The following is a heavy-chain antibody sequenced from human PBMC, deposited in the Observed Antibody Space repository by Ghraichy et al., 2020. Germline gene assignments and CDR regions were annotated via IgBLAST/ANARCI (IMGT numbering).Heavy chain of an antibody. V-gene: IGHV3-74*01. CDR3: AKGGYSHAMDV. CDR1: GFTLRASW. CDR2: VDNYGSET. Sequence: GGSLRLSCAASGFTLRASWMYWVRQVPGRGLEWVSGVDNYGSETTYADSVKGRFTISRANARNMVYLQMSSLRVEDTAVYYCAKGGYSHAMDVWGQGTTVTVSS. D-gene: IGHD2-15*01. J-gene: IGHJ6*02.